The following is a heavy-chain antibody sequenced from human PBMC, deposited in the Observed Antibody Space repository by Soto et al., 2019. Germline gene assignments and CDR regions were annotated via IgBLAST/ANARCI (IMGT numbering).Heavy chain of an antibody. Sequence: QVQLVESGGGVVQPGRSLRLSCAASGFTFSSYGMHWVRQAPGKGLEWVAVIWYDGSNKYYADSVKGRFTISRDNSKNTLYLQMNSLRAEDTAVYYCARDSSGYYLGHIDYWGQGTLVTVSS. V-gene: IGHV3-33*01. CDR1: GFTFSSYG. D-gene: IGHD3-22*01. J-gene: IGHJ4*02. CDR3: ARDSSGYYLGHIDY. CDR2: IWYDGSNK.